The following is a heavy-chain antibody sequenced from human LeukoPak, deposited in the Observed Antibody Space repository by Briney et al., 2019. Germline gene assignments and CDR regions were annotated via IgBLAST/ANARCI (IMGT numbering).Heavy chain of an antibody. J-gene: IGHJ5*02. D-gene: IGHD3-3*01. V-gene: IGHV4-59*01. CDR1: GGSISSYY. CDR2: IYYSGST. CDR3: ARADYDFWSGRPLGWFDP. Sequence: SETLSLTCTVFGGSISSYYWSWLRQPPGKGLEWIGYIYYSGSTNYNPSLMSRVTISVDTSKNQFSLKLSSVTAADTAVYYCARADYDFWSGRPLGWFDPWGQGTLVTVSS.